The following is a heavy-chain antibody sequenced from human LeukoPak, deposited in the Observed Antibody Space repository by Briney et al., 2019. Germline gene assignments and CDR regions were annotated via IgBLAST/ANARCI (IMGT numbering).Heavy chain of an antibody. D-gene: IGHD3-10*01. V-gene: IGHV3-30-3*01. CDR1: GLPLSSYA. CDR2: ISYDGSKK. CDR3: ARDWSYYGSGSFRFDY. J-gene: IGHJ4*02. Sequence: PGRSLRLSCAASGLPLSSYAMHWVRQAPGKGLEWVAVISYDGSKKYCADSVKGRFTISRDNSKNTLYLQMNSLRAEDTAVYYCARDWSYYGSGSFRFDYWGQGTLVTVSS.